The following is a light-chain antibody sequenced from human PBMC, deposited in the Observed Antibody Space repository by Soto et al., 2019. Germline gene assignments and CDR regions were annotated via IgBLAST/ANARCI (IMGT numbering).Light chain of an antibody. J-gene: IGKJ4*01. Sequence: IVLTQSPGTLSLSPGERATLSCRASQSISNNYLAWYQQTPGQAPRLLIYGASSRATGIQDRFSGSGSATDFTLTISRLEPEDFAVYYCQQRSKWPLTFGGGTKVDIK. CDR2: GAS. V-gene: IGKV3D-20*02. CDR1: QSISNNY. CDR3: QQRSKWPLT.